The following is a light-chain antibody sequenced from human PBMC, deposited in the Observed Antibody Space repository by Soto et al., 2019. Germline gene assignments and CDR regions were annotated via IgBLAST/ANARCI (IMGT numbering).Light chain of an antibody. CDR3: LLSYSGARLV. J-gene: IGLJ3*02. Sequence: QAVVTQEPSLTVSPGGTVTLTCGSSTGAVTSGHYPYWFQQKPGQAPRTLIYDTSNKHSWTPARFSGSLLGGKAALTLSGAQPEVEAEYYCLLSYSGARLVFGGGTKLTVL. CDR2: DTS. CDR1: TGAVTSGHY. V-gene: IGLV7-46*01.